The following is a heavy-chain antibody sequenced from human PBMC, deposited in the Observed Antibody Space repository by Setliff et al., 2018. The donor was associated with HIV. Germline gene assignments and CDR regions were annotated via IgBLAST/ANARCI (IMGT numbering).Heavy chain of an antibody. V-gene: IGHV1-18*01. CDR3: ARAYDVLTGYFDY. D-gene: IGHD3-9*01. CDR1: GYTFTNFG. J-gene: IGHJ4*02. Sequence: ASVKVSCKASGYTFTNFGITWVRQVPGQGLEWMGWVNTNNDKTNYAQKFQGRVTMTTDRPTKTAYLDLGSLRPDDTAVYYCARAYDVLTGYFDYWGQGTLVTVSS. CDR2: VNTNNDKT.